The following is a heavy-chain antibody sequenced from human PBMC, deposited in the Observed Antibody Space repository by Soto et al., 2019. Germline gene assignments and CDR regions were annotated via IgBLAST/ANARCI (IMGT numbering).Heavy chain of an antibody. D-gene: IGHD6-25*01. CDR2: IIPIFGTA. Sequence: SVKVSCKASGGTFSSYAISWVRQAPGQGLEWMGGIIPIFGTANYAQKFQGRVTITADESTSTAYMELSSLRSEDTAVYYCAREMRGYNTQDAFYIWGQGTMVTVSS. V-gene: IGHV1-69*13. CDR1: GGTFSSYA. J-gene: IGHJ3*02. CDR3: AREMRGYNTQDAFYI.